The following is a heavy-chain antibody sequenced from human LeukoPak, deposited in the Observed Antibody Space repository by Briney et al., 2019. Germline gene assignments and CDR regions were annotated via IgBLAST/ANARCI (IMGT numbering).Heavy chain of an antibody. CDR3: AGPGSGGNSGIPLHY. V-gene: IGHV4-34*01. CDR1: GGSISSYY. CDR2: INHSGST. D-gene: IGHD4-23*01. Sequence: PSETLSLTCTVSGGSISSYYWSLIRQPPGKGLEWIGEINHSGSTNYNPSLKRRVTISVDTSKNQFSLKLSSVTAADTAVYYCAGPGSGGNSGIPLHYWGQGTLVTVSS. J-gene: IGHJ4*02.